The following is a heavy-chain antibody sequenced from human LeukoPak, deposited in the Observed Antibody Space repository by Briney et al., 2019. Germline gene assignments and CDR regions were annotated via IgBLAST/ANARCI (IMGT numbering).Heavy chain of an antibody. V-gene: IGHV3-43*02. J-gene: IGHJ5*02. Sequence: PGGSLRLSCAASGFTFDDYAMHWVRQAPGKGLEWVSLITGDGGSTYYADSVKGRFSISRDNTYNSLHLQMNSLTAEDTAVYYCARLYGSGSLWFDPWGQGTLVTVSS. D-gene: IGHD3-10*01. CDR3: ARLYGSGSLWFDP. CDR2: ITGDGGST. CDR1: GFTFDDYA.